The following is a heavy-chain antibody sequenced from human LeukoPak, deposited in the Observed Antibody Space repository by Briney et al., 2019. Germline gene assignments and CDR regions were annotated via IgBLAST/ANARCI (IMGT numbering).Heavy chain of an antibody. J-gene: IGHJ6*02. CDR3: ATGLYDSSHYYYYGMDV. Sequence: ASGKVSCKASGYTFTSYDINWVRHATGQGLELMGWMNPNSGNTGYVQKVQGRVTMTRNTSISTAYMELRSLRSEDTAVYYCATGLYDSSHYYYYGMDVWAQGTTVTVS. D-gene: IGHD3-22*01. V-gene: IGHV1-8*01. CDR2: MNPNSGNT. CDR1: GYTFTSYD.